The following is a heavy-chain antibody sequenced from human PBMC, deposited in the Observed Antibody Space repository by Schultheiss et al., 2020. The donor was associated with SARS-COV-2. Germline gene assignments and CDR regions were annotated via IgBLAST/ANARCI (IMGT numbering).Heavy chain of an antibody. Sequence: GGSLRLSCAASGFTFSSYAMSWVRQAPGKGLEWVSYISGGSETIHYADSVKGRFTITRDNAKKSLYLQMHSLRGEDTAVYYCATDLAGKEDHWGQGTLVTVSS. J-gene: IGHJ4*02. CDR1: GFTFSSYA. D-gene: IGHD3-10*01. CDR3: ATDLAGKEDH. V-gene: IGHV3-48*01. CDR2: ISGGSETI.